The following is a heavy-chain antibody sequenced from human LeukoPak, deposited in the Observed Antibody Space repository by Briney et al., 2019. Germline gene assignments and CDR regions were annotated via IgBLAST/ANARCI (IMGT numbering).Heavy chain of an antibody. V-gene: IGHV3-23*01. CDR2: VSGSGGGT. Sequence: SGGSLRLSCVPSGFTVSSNYMSWGRQAPGKGLEWVSGVSGSGGGTYYTDSVKGRFTISRDNSKNTLFLQMNSLRVEDTAVYYCANLRGRGAYACSGASCYSYWGQGTLVTVSS. CDR3: ANLRGRGAYACSGASCYSY. J-gene: IGHJ4*02. CDR1: GFTVSSNY. D-gene: IGHD2-15*01.